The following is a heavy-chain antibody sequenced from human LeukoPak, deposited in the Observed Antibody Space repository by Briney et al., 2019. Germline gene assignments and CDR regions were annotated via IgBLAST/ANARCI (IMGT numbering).Heavy chain of an antibody. CDR3: AREPAFDYGDYYYYYYMDV. CDR1: GFTFDDYG. D-gene: IGHD4-17*01. Sequence: PGGSLRLSCAASGFTFDDYGMSWARQAPGKGLEWVSGINWNGGSTGYADSVKGRFTISRDNAKNSLYLQMNSLRAEDTALYYCAREPAFDYGDYYYYYYMDVWGKGTTVTVSS. CDR2: INWNGGST. V-gene: IGHV3-20*04. J-gene: IGHJ6*03.